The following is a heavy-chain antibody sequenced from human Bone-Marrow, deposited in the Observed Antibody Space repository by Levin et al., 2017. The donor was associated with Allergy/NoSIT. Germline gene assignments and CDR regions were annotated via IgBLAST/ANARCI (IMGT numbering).Heavy chain of an antibody. CDR2: INPNSGGT. V-gene: IGHV1-2*06. CDR3: AREHQEAGTTEEFDY. J-gene: IGHJ4*02. D-gene: IGHD1-7*01. Sequence: ASVKVSCKASGYTFTGYYMHWVRQAPGQGLEWMGRINPNSGGTNYAQKFQGRVTMTRDTSISTAYMELSRLRSDDTAVYYCAREHQEAGTTEEFDYWGQGTLVTVSS. CDR1: GYTFTGYY.